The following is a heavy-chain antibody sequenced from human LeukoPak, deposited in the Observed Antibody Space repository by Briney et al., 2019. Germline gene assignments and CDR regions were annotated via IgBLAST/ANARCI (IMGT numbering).Heavy chain of an antibody. Sequence: PGGSLRLSCAASGFTFSSYAMSWVRQAPGKGLEWVSAISGSGGSTYYADSVKGWFTISRDNSKNTLYLQMNSLRAEDTAVYYCAKSFQYCYDSSGYLYFQHWGQGTLVTVSS. J-gene: IGHJ1*01. V-gene: IGHV3-23*01. CDR1: GFTFSSYA. CDR2: ISGSGGST. CDR3: AKSFQYCYDSSGYLYFQH. D-gene: IGHD3-22*01.